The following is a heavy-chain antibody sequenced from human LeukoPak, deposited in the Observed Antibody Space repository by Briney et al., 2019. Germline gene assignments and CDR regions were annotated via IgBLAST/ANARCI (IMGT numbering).Heavy chain of an antibody. Sequence: SVKVSCKASGGTFSSYAISWVRQAPGQGLEWMGGIIPIFGTANYAQKFQGRVTITADKSTSTAYMELSSLRSEDTAVYYCARGRNYYDSSRYYYEGDAFDIWGQGTMVTVSS. J-gene: IGHJ3*02. V-gene: IGHV1-69*06. CDR1: GGTFSSYA. CDR2: IIPIFGTA. D-gene: IGHD3-22*01. CDR3: ARGRNYYDSSRYYYEGDAFDI.